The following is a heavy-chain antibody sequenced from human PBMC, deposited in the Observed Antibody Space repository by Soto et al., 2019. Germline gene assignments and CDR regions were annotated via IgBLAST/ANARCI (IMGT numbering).Heavy chain of an antibody. Sequence: QVTLREAGPTLVKPTQTLTLTCTFSGFSLTSSGEAVGWIRQPPGKALEWIASIDWADGTHYNPSLKNRAISTGDPSKNQVVLTMANMNPTDTATYYCARIVWLRFEFWGQGTPVTVSS. CDR2: IDWADGT. J-gene: IGHJ4*02. D-gene: IGHD6-19*01. CDR3: ARIVWLRFEF. CDR1: GFSLTSSGEA. V-gene: IGHV2-5*02.